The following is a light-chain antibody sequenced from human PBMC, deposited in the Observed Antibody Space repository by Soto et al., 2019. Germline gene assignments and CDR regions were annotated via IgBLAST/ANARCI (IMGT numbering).Light chain of an antibody. CDR2: GAS. CDR1: QDISIY. CDR3: QKYNSVPRT. J-gene: IGKJ1*01. V-gene: IGKV1-27*01. Sequence: DIQMTQSPSSLSASVGDRVTITCRASQDISIYLAWYQQQPGKVPKLLIYGASTLQSGVPSRFSGSGSGTDFTLTISSLQPEDFATYYCQKYNSVPRTFGQGT.